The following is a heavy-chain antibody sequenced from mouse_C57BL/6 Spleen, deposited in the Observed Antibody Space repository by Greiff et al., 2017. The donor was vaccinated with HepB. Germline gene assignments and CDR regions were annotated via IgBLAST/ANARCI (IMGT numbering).Heavy chain of an antibody. V-gene: IGHV1-20*01. Sequence: EVKLMESGPELVKPGDSVKISCKASGYSFTGYFMNWVMQSHGKSLEWIGGINPYNGDTFYNQKFKGKATLTVDKSSSTAHMELRSLTSEDSAVYYCASTTVVANYAMDYWGQGTSVTVSS. CDR1: GYSFTGYF. CDR2: INPYNGDT. J-gene: IGHJ4*01. D-gene: IGHD1-1*01. CDR3: ASTTVVANYAMDY.